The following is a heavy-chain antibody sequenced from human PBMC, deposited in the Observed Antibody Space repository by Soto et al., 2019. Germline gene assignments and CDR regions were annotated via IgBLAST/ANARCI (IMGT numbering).Heavy chain of an antibody. D-gene: IGHD6-13*01. CDR3: ARDLSMGYSSSWLFDY. Sequence: QVQLVESGGGVVQPGRSLRLSCAASGFTFSSYAMHWVRQAPGKGLEWVAVISYDGSNKYYADSVKGRFTISRDNSKNTLYLQMNSLIAEDTAVYYCARDLSMGYSSSWLFDYWGQGTLVTVSS. V-gene: IGHV3-30-3*01. J-gene: IGHJ4*02. CDR1: GFTFSSYA. CDR2: ISYDGSNK.